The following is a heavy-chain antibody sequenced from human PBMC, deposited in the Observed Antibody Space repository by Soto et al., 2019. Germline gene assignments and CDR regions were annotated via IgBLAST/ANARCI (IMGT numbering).Heavy chain of an antibody. CDR3: ARDANPYYYDSSGYRRVVDY. V-gene: IGHV1-69*12. D-gene: IGHD3-22*01. CDR1: GGTFSSYA. Sequence: QVQLVQSGAEVKKPGSSVKVSCKASGGTFSSYAISWVRQAPGQGLEWMGGIIPIFGTANYAQKFQGRVTSTADESTSTAYMELSSLRYEDTAVYYCARDANPYYYDSSGYRRVVDYWGQGTLVTVSS. CDR2: IIPIFGTA. J-gene: IGHJ4*02.